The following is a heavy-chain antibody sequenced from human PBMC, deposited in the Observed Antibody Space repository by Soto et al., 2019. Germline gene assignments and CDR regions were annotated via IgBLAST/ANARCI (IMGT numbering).Heavy chain of an antibody. J-gene: IGHJ4*01. D-gene: IGHD3-10*01. V-gene: IGHV3-23*01. CDR1: GFTFSGYA. Sequence: PWGSLRLSCAGSGFTFSGYAMTWVRQAPGKGLEWVPVISTSGDRPDYADSVKGRFTISRDNSKNMLYLQMNSLRVEDTAIYYCASKGTFHSHYWGHGTPVTVSS. CDR2: ISTSGDRP. CDR3: ASKGTFHSHY.